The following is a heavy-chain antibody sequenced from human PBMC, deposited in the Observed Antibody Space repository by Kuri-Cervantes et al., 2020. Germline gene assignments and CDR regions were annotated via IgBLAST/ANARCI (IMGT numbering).Heavy chain of an antibody. CDR2: IYASGST. V-gene: IGHV3-53*01. J-gene: IGHJ4*02. CDR3: ARGAKPIDY. Sequence: GESLKISCAASGFSSGLTFSSNPMNWVRQAPGKGLEWVSIIYASGSTYYADSVKDRFTISRDSSQDTLFLQMNSLRAEDTAVYYCARGAKPIDYWGQGTLVTVSS. CDR1: GFSSGLTFSSNP. D-gene: IGHD4/OR15-4a*01.